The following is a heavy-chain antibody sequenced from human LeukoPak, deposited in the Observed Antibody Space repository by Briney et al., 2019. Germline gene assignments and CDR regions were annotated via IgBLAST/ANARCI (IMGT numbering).Heavy chain of an antibody. CDR1: GFTFSSYS. Sequence: GGSLRLSCAASGFTFSSYSMNWVRQAPGKGLEWVSSISGSSSYIYYADSVKGRFTISRDNAKNSLYLQMNSLRAEDTAVYYCARDGLERDAFDIWGQGTMVTVSS. CDR2: ISGSSSYI. CDR3: ARDGLERDAFDI. V-gene: IGHV3-21*01. J-gene: IGHJ3*02. D-gene: IGHD1-1*01.